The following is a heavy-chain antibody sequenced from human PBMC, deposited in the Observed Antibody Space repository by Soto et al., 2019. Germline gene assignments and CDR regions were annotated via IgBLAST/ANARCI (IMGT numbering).Heavy chain of an antibody. CDR1: GGSFSGYY. Sequence: QVQLQQWGAGRLKPSETLSLTCAVYGGSFSGYYWSWIRQPPGKGLEWIGDINHSGSTNYNPSLKSRVTISVDTYKNLFSLKLSSVTAADTAVYYCARALYGMDVWGQGTTVTVSS. J-gene: IGHJ6*02. CDR3: ARALYGMDV. CDR2: INHSGST. V-gene: IGHV4-34*01.